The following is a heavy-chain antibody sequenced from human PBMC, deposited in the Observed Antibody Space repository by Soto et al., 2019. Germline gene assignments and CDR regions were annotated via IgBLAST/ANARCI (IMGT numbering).Heavy chain of an antibody. V-gene: IGHV3-33*01. D-gene: IGHD3-22*01. CDR1: GFTFSSYG. Sequence: QVQLVESGGGVVQPGRSLRLSCAASGFTFSSYGMHWVRQAPGKGLEWVAVIGYDGSNKYYADSVKGRFTISRDNSKNPLYLQINSLRAEDTAVYYCARSRSGYYPIYYYYGMDVWGQGTTVTVSS. J-gene: IGHJ6*02. CDR2: IGYDGSNK. CDR3: ARSRSGYYPIYYYYGMDV.